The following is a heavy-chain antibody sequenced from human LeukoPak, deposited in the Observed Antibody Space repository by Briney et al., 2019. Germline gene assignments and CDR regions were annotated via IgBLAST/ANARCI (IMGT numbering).Heavy chain of an antibody. CDR3: ARGRRRSGGSGFPYYYYGMDV. D-gene: IGHD3-10*01. CDR2: INHSGST. CDR1: GGSFSGYY. V-gene: IGHV4-34*01. J-gene: IGHJ6*02. Sequence: SETLSLTCAVYGGSFSGYYWSWIRQPPGKGLEWIGEINHSGSTNYNPSLKSRVTISVDTSKNQFSLKLSSVTAADTAVYYCARGRRRSGGSGFPYYYYGMDVWGQGTTVTVSS.